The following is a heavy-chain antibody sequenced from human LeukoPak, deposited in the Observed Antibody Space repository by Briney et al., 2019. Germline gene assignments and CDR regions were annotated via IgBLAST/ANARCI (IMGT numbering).Heavy chain of an antibody. Sequence: GGSLRLSCAASGFTFSNAWMNWVRQAPGKGLEWVGRIKSKTDGGTTDYAAPVKGRFTISRDDSENTLYLQMNSLKTEDTAVYYCTTGGHYYGSGSYYNYWGQGTLVTVSS. CDR1: GFTFSNAW. CDR2: IKSKTDGGTT. CDR3: TTGGHYYGSGSYYNY. J-gene: IGHJ4*02. V-gene: IGHV3-15*07. D-gene: IGHD3-10*01.